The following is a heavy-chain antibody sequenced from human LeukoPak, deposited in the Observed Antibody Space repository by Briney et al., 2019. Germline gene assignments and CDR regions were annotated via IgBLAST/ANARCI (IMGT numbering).Heavy chain of an antibody. Sequence: PGGSLRLSCAASGFTFSSYEMNWVRQAPGKGLEWVSYISSSGSTIYYADSVKGRFTISRDNAKNSLYLQMNSLRAEDTAVYYCAKDSSYSSSWYYFDYWGQGTLVTVSS. CDR3: AKDSSYSSSWYYFDY. D-gene: IGHD6-13*01. V-gene: IGHV3-48*03. CDR2: ISSSGSTI. CDR1: GFTFSSYE. J-gene: IGHJ4*02.